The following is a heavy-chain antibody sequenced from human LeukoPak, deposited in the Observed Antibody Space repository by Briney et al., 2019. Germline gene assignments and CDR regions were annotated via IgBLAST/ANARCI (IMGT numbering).Heavy chain of an antibody. V-gene: IGHV1-2*02. CDR1: GYSFNEYY. CDR3: ATATRYDSSDARSHYFDL. J-gene: IGHJ2*01. D-gene: IGHD3-22*01. Sequence: ASVKGSCRAPGYSFNEYYVHWVRQAPGQGLEWMGWIVPITGDTGYAPRFQGGVTLSSDTSTSTAYLELSSLRSDDTAVFYCATATRYDSSDARSHYFDLWGRGTLITVSS. CDR2: IVPITGDT.